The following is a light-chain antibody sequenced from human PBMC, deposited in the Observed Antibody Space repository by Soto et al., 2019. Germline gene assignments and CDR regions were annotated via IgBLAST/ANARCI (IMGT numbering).Light chain of an antibody. CDR3: QQSYSTPLT. J-gene: IGKJ4*01. CDR2: WAS. CDR1: QSVLYSSNNKNY. Sequence: DIVMTQSPDSLAVSLGERATINCKSSQSVLYSSNNKNYLAWYQQKPGQPPKLLIYWASTREFGVPDRFSGSGSGTDFTLTISSLQAEDVAVYYCQQSYSTPLTFGGGTKVEIK. V-gene: IGKV4-1*01.